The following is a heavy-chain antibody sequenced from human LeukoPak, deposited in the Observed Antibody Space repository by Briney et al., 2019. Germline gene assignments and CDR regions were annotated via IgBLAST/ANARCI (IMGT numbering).Heavy chain of an antibody. Sequence: SETLSLTCSVSGGSISSLYWSWIRQHPGKGLEWIGYIYYSGSTYYNPSLKSRAIISADTSKNQFSLKLSSVTAADTAVYFCARTYYYDSSGSYYEARHFDYWGQGTLVTVSS. CDR2: IYYSGST. CDR1: GGSISSLY. CDR3: ARTYYYDSSGSYYEARHFDY. V-gene: IGHV4-59*06. J-gene: IGHJ4*02. D-gene: IGHD3-22*01.